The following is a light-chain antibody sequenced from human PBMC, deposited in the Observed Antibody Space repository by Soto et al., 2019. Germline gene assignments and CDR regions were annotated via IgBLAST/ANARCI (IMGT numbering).Light chain of an antibody. V-gene: IGKV1-5*03. CDR1: QSISSW. CDR3: QQYNSYPLT. Sequence: DIQMTQSPSTLSVSVGDRVTITCRASQSISSWLAWYQQKPGKAPNLLIYKASSLESGVPSRFSGSGSGTEFTLTISSLQPDDFATYYCQQYNSYPLTFGRGTKVEIK. J-gene: IGKJ4*01. CDR2: KAS.